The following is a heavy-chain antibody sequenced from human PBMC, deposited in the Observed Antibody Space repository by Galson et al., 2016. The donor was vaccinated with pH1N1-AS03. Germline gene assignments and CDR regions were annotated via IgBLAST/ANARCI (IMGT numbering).Heavy chain of an antibody. CDR1: GFTFGVYG. J-gene: IGHJ4*02. CDR3: ARDPGDTTLRAVDD. V-gene: IGHV3-33*01. D-gene: IGHD3-10*01. CDR2: IWYDGSHE. Sequence: SLRLSCAGSGFTFGVYGMHWVRQAPGKGLEWVAIIWYDGSHENYVDSVKGRFTISRDNFKNTVFLQMNNLRAEDTAVYYCARDPGDTTLRAVDDWGQGTLVTVSS.